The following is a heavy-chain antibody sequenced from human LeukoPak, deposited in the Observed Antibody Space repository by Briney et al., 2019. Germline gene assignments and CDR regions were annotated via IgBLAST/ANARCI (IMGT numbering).Heavy chain of an antibody. V-gene: IGHV1-18*01. CDR1: GYTFTSYG. D-gene: IGHD3-9*01. CDR3: ARALDVLRYFDWPLSY. J-gene: IGHJ4*02. Sequence: ASVKVSCKASGYTFTSYGISWVRQAPGQGLEWMGWISAYNGNTNYAQKLQGRVTMTTDTSTSTAYMELRSLRSDDTAVYYCARALDVLRYFDWPLSYWGQGTLVTVSS. CDR2: ISAYNGNT.